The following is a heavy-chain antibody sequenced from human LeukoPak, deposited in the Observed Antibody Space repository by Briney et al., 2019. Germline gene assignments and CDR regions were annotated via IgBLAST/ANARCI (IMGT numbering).Heavy chain of an antibody. V-gene: IGHV3-7*02. CDR2: IKQDGSEK. J-gene: IGHJ4*02. D-gene: IGHD1-1*01. CDR3: ASLWDDGY. Sequence: GGSLRLSCAASGFTVSSNYMTWVRQAPGKGLEWVATIKQDGSEKFYVNSVKGRFTISRENTKDSLYLQMNSLRADDTAVYYCASLWDDGYWGQGTLVTVSS. CDR1: GFTVSSNY.